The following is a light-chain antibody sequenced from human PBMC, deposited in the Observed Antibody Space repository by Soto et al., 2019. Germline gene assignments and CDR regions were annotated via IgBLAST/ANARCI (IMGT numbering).Light chain of an antibody. CDR2: DAS. V-gene: IGKV1-5*01. J-gene: IGKJ1*01. CDR3: QQYNDV. CDR1: RSINRW. Sequence: GDRVTITCRASRSINRWLAWYQQKLGKAPKLLIYDASTLESGVPSRFSGSGSGTEFTLTISSLQPDDFATYYCQQYNDVVGQGTRVDI.